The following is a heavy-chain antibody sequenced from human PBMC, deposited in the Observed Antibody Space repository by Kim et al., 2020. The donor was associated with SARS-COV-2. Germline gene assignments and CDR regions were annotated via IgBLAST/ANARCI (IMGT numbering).Heavy chain of an antibody. D-gene: IGHD2-21*02. CDR1: GGSISSSSYY. CDR3: AGGYGGNSRPDY. J-gene: IGHJ4*02. V-gene: IGHV4-39*07. Sequence: SETLSLTCTVSGGSISSSSYYWGWIRQPPGKGLEWIGSIYYSGSTYYNPSLKSRVTISVDTSKNQFSLKLSSVTAADTAVYYCAGGYGGNSRPDYWGQGTLVTVSS. CDR2: IYYSGST.